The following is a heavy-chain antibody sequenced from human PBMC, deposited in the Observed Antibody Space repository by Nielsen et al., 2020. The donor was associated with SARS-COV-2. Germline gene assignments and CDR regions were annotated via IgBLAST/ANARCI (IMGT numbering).Heavy chain of an antibody. CDR1: GFTFSSYW. Sequence: GGSLRLSCAASGFTFSSYWMHWVRQAPGKGLEWVSRINSDGSSTSYADSVKGRFTISRDNAKNTLYLQMNSLRAEDTAVYYCARGSGSYYFDYWGQGTLVTVSS. CDR3: ARGSGSYYFDY. CDR2: INSDGSST. J-gene: IGHJ4*02. D-gene: IGHD1-26*01. V-gene: IGHV3-74*01.